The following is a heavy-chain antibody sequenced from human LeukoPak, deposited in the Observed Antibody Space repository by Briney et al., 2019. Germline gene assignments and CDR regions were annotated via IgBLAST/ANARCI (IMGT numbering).Heavy chain of an antibody. CDR3: ARSPGGSPSEVGYFDY. CDR2: IYPGDSDT. D-gene: IGHD1-26*01. J-gene: IGHJ4*02. CDR1: GYSFTNYW. Sequence: GESLKISCKGSGYSFTNYWIGWVRQMPGEGLEWMGIIYPGDSDTRYSPSFQGQVTISADKSISTAYLQWSSLKASDTAMYYCARSPGGSPSEVGYFDYWGQGTLVTVSS. V-gene: IGHV5-51*01.